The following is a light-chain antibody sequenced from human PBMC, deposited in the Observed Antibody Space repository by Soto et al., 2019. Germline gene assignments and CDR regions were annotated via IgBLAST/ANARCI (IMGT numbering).Light chain of an antibody. CDR1: QSVGSY. CDR3: QQYNNWPPIT. V-gene: IGKV3D-15*01. J-gene: IGKJ5*01. CDR2: GAS. Sequence: EIVLTQSPATLSLSPGERATLSCRASQSVGSYLAWYQQRPGLAPRLLIYGASTRATGIPARFSGSGSGTEFTLTISSLQSEDFAVYYCQQYNNWPPITFGQGTRLEIK.